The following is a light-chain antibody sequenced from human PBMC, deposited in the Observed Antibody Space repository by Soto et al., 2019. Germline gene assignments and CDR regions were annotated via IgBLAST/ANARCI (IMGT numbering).Light chain of an antibody. V-gene: IGKV3-11*01. CDR3: QQRSGWPPSLT. Sequence: EVVLTQSPATLSLSPGETATLSCRASQSVSNYLAWYQQKPGQAPRLLIYDTSKSATGIPARFSGSGSGTDFTFTISSLEPEDFAVYFCQQRSGWPPSLTFGGGTKVEIK. CDR2: DTS. J-gene: IGKJ4*01. CDR1: QSVSNY.